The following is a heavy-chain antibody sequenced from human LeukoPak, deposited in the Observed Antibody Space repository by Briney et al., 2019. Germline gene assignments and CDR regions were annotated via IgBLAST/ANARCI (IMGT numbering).Heavy chain of an antibody. CDR2: ISYDGSNK. Sequence: SCKASGYIFTDYYMHWVRQAPGKGLEWVAVISYDGSNKFYADSVKGRFTISRDNSKNTLYLHMNSLRTEDTAVYYCARDPRTVKYTSGSYFDYWGHGTLVTVSS. D-gene: IGHD6-19*01. V-gene: IGHV3-30-3*01. J-gene: IGHJ4*01. CDR1: GYIFTDYY. CDR3: ARDPRTVKYTSGSYFDY.